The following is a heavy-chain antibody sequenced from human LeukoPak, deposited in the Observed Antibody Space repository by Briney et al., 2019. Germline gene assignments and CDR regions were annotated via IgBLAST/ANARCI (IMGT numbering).Heavy chain of an antibody. CDR2: ISSSSSYI. V-gene: IGHV3-21*01. D-gene: IGHD1-7*01. Sequence: GGSLRLSCAASGFTFSSYSMNWVREAPGKGLEWVSSISSSSSYIYYADSVKGRFTISRDNAKNSLYLQMNSLRAEDTAVYYCARARSGTRGWYYYYGMDVWGQGTTVTVSS. CDR3: ARARSGTRGWYYYYGMDV. CDR1: GFTFSSYS. J-gene: IGHJ6*02.